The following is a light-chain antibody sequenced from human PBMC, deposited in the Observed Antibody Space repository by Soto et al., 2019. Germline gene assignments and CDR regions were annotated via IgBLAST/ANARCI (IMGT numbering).Light chain of an antibody. Sequence: EIVLTQSPGTLSLSPGERATLSCMSSQRVSSSDSARYKQKPVQPPKLLLYAAYNRATGIPDRFSGSGSGTDFTLTISRMEPQDFAVYYGQQYDNSLYTFGQGTKLEVK. CDR1: QRVSSSD. CDR3: QQYDNSLYT. J-gene: IGKJ2*01. V-gene: IGKV3-20*01. CDR2: AAY.